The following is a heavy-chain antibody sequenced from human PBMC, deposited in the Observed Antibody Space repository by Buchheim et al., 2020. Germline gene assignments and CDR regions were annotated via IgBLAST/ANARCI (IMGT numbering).Heavy chain of an antibody. CDR2: ITDDGYST. CDR1: GFAFRSYW. CDR3: ARGDYYYMDV. J-gene: IGHJ6*03. Sequence: EVQLVESGGGLVQPGGSLRLSCAASGFAFRSYWMHWVRQAPGKGLMWVSRITDDGYSTIYADSVKGRFTISTDTAQITLYLKMNSLRAEDTAVYYCARGDYYYMDVWGKGTT. V-gene: IGHV3-74*01.